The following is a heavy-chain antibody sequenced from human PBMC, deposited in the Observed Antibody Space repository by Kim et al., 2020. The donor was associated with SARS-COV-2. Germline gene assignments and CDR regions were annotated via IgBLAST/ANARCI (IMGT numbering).Heavy chain of an antibody. CDR2: IYYSGST. D-gene: IGHD3-22*01. V-gene: IGHV4-59*13. Sequence: SETLSLTCTVSGGSISSYYWSWIRQPPGKGLEWIGYIYYSGSTNYNPSLKSRVTISVDTSKNQFSLKLSSVTAADTAVYYCARVSYYYDSSGYTHDAFDIWGQGTMVTVSS. J-gene: IGHJ3*02. CDR3: ARVSYYYDSSGYTHDAFDI. CDR1: GGSISSYY.